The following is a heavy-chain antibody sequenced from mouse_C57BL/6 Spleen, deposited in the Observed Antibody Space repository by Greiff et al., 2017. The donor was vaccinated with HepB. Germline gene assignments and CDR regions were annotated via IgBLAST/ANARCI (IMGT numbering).Heavy chain of an antibody. Sequence: QVQLQQPGAELVRPGSSVKLSCKASGYTFTSYWMDWVKQRPGQGLEWIGNIYPSDSETHYNQKFKDKATLTVDKSSSTAYMQLSSLTSEDSAVYYGARSFLYYYGSLRYWYFDVWGTGTTVTVSS. J-gene: IGHJ1*03. CDR1: GYTFTSYW. CDR3: ARSFLYYYGSLRYWYFDV. D-gene: IGHD1-1*01. CDR2: IYPSDSET. V-gene: IGHV1-61*01.